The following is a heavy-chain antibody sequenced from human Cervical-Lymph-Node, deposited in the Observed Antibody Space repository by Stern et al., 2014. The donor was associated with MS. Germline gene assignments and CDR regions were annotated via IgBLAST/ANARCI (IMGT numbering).Heavy chain of an antibody. CDR2: IWHIGYT. CDR1: GGSISEGTW. V-gene: IGHV4-4*02. Sequence: QVQLQESGPGLVKPSGTLSLTCAVSGGSISEGTWWSWVRQSPGKGLEWIGEIWHIGYTTYNPSLKSRVIMSVDSSNNQLSLNLISVTAADTAVYYCVRRGGQQLVHFDYWGQGTLVIVSS. J-gene: IGHJ4*02. D-gene: IGHD6-13*01. CDR3: VRRGGQQLVHFDY.